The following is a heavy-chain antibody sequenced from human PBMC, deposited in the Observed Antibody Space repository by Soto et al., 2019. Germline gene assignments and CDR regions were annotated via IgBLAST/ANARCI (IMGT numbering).Heavy chain of an antibody. D-gene: IGHD6-13*01. J-gene: IGHJ4*02. CDR1: GFTFSSYA. CDR3: ARDRHEAAVDRFDY. CDR2: ISYDGSNK. Sequence: GGSLRLSCAASGFTFSSYAMHWVRQAPGKGLEWVAVISYDGSNKYYADSVKGRFTISRDNSKNTLYLQMNSLRAEDTAVYYCARDRHEAAVDRFDYWGQGTLVTVSS. V-gene: IGHV3-30-3*01.